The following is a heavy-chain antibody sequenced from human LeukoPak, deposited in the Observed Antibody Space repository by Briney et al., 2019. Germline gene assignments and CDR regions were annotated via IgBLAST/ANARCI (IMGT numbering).Heavy chain of an antibody. CDR3: ARVRGYSSSSFLDY. CDR1: GFTFSDYA. D-gene: IGHD6-6*01. V-gene: IGHV3-48*01. J-gene: IGHJ4*02. Sequence: GGSLRLSCAASGFTFSDYAMSWVRQAPGKGLEWVSYISSSSSTIYYADSVKGRFTISRDNAKNSLYLQMNSLRAEDTAVYYCARVRGYSSSSFLDYWGQGTLVTVSS. CDR2: ISSSSSTI.